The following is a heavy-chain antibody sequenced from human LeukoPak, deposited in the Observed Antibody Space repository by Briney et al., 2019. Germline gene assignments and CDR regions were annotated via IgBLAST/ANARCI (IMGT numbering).Heavy chain of an antibody. Sequence: SETPSLTCTVSGGSIRSSTYYWAWIRQPPGKGLEWTGTIHHSGDTYYNPSLKSRVTISVDTSKNQFSLNLSSVAAADTAVYYCARLGGYYDPPDYWGQGTLVTVSS. CDR2: IHHSGDT. V-gene: IGHV4-39*01. D-gene: IGHD3-22*01. J-gene: IGHJ4*02. CDR3: ARLGGYYDPPDY. CDR1: GGSIRSSTYY.